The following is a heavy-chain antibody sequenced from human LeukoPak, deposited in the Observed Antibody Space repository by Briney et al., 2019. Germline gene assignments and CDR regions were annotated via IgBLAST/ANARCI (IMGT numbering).Heavy chain of an antibody. CDR2: IYYSGST. CDR1: GGSISSSSYY. CDR3: ARLGYCSSTSCYDLAHFDY. J-gene: IGHJ4*02. V-gene: IGHV4-39*07. Sequence: SETLSLTCTVSGGSISSSSYYWGWIRQPPGKGLEWIGSIYYSGSTNYNPSLKSRVTMSVDTSKNQFSLKLSSVTAADTAVYYCARLGYCSSTSCYDLAHFDYWGQGTLVTVSS. D-gene: IGHD2-2*01.